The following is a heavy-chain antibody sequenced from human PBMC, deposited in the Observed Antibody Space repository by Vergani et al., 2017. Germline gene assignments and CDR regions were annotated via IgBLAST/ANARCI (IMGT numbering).Heavy chain of an antibody. CDR2: IYPGDSDT. CDR1: GYSFSNSW. D-gene: IGHD5-24*01. V-gene: IGHV5-51*01. CDR3: TRLGGDGYSMDY. Sequence: EVQLVQSGAEVKKPGESLMISCQASGYSFSNSWIGWVRQLPGKGLEWMGIIYPGDSDTRYSPSSQGQVTISADKSISTAYLQWSSLKASDTAMFYCTRLGGDGYSMDYWGQGTLVTVSS. J-gene: IGHJ4*02.